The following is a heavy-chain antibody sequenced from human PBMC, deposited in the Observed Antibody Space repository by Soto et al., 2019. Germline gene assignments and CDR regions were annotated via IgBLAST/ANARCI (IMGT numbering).Heavy chain of an antibody. CDR1: GYTFTDYW. V-gene: IGHV5-10-1*01. D-gene: IGHD3-3*01. J-gene: IGHJ6*02. Sequence: GESLKISCKGSGYTFTDYWINWVRQMPGKGLEWMGRIDPSDSYTKYSPSFQGHVTISADKSISTAYLEWSSLEASDTAMYYCARARSITIFGVVGFEMDVWGQGATVTVSS. CDR3: ARARSITIFGVVGFEMDV. CDR2: IDPSDSYT.